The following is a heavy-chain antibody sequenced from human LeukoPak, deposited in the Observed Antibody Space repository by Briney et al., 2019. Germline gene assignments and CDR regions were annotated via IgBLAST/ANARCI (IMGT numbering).Heavy chain of an antibody. D-gene: IGHD3-3*01. J-gene: IGHJ4*02. CDR3: AKWYNDFWSGYYQL. Sequence: GRSLRLSCAASGFTFSSYAMHWVRQAPGKGLEWVAVISYDGSNKYYADSVKGRFTISRDNAKNSLYLQMNSLRAEDTALYYCAKWYNDFWSGYYQLWGQGTLVTVSS. CDR1: GFTFSSYA. CDR2: ISYDGSNK. V-gene: IGHV3-30-3*01.